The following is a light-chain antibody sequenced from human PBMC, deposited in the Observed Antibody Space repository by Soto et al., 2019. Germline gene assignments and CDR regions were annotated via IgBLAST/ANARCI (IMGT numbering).Light chain of an antibody. Sequence: EIVKTQSPATLSVAPGERATLSCRASQSVSSNLAWYQQKPGQAPRLLIYGASTRATGIPARFSGSGSGTEFTLTISSLQSEDFAVYYCQHYSNWPPWTFGQGTKVEIK. CDR3: QHYSNWPPWT. CDR2: GAS. CDR1: QSVSSN. V-gene: IGKV3-15*01. J-gene: IGKJ1*01.